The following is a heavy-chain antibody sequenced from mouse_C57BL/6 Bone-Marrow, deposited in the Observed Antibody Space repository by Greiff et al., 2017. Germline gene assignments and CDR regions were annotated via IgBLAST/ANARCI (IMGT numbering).Heavy chain of an antibody. CDR3: ARVPDSSGYFAY. D-gene: IGHD3-2*02. CDR2: IDPANGNP. V-gene: IGHV14-3*01. J-gene: IGHJ3*01. CDR1: GFNIKNTY. Sequence: EVKLQESVAELVRPGASVKLSCTASGFNIKNTYMHWVKQRPEQGLEGIGRIDPANGNPKYAPKFQGKATITADTSSNTAYLQLSSLTSEDTAIYYCARVPDSSGYFAYWGQGTLVTVSA.